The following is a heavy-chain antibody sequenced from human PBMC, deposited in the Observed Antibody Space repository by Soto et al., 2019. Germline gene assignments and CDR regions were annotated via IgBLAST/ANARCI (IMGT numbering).Heavy chain of an antibody. CDR2: IKSKTDGGTT. V-gene: IGHV3-15*07. J-gene: IGHJ6*02. CDR1: GFTFSNAW. Sequence: GGSLRLSCAASGFTFSNAWMNWVRQAPGKGLEWVGRIKSKTDGGTTDYAAPVKGRFTISRDDSKNTLYLQMNSLKTEDTAVYYCTGYEGYYYYGMDVWGQGTTVTVSS. D-gene: IGHD3-3*01. CDR3: TGYEGYYYYGMDV.